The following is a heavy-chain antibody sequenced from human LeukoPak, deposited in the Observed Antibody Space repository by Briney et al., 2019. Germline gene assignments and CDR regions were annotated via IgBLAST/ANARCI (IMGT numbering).Heavy chain of an antibody. J-gene: IGHJ6*02. CDR2: MNPNSGNT. CDR1: GYTFTSYD. Sequence: PSASMKVSCKASGYTFTSYDINWVRQATGQGLEWMGWMNPNSGNTGYAQKFQGRVTMTRNTSISTAYVELSSLRSDDTGVYYCARFHYGSGNYHYNGLDVWGQGTTVTVSS. CDR3: ARFHYGSGNYHYNGLDV. V-gene: IGHV1-8*01. D-gene: IGHD3-10*01.